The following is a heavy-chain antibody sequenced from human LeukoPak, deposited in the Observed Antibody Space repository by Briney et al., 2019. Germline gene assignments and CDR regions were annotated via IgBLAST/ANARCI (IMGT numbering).Heavy chain of an antibody. CDR2: ISYGGSNK. J-gene: IGHJ4*02. CDR3: AKGNTQWELYDY. CDR1: GFTFSRYA. Sequence: GGSLRLSCAASGFTFSRYAMHWVRQAPGKGLEWLAFISYGGSNKYYTDSVKGRFTISRDNSKNTLYLQMNSLRAEDTAVYYCAKGNTQWELYDYWGQGTLVTVSS. D-gene: IGHD4-23*01. V-gene: IGHV3-30*04.